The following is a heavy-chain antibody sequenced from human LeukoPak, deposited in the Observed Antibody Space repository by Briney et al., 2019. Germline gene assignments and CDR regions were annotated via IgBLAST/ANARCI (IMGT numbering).Heavy chain of an antibody. V-gene: IGHV3-23*01. J-gene: IGHJ4*02. CDR2: ISASSDSQ. D-gene: IGHD2-15*01. CDR3: AKSPVSSCRGSFCYPFDY. Sequence: GGTLRLSCVASGFRFQNYGMAWVRPVPGKGLEWVSAISASSDSQYYTDSVKGRFTISRDNSKNTLYLQMSSLRAEDTAVYFCAKSPVSSCRGSFCYPFDYWGQGNLVTVSS. CDR1: GFRFQNYG.